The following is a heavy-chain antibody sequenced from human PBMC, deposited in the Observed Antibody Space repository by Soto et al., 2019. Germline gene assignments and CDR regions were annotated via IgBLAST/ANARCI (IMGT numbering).Heavy chain of an antibody. CDR3: ARDRSSSAWSDGWFDP. D-gene: IGHD6-19*01. CDR1: GGSISSDSYY. V-gene: IGHV4-61*01. CDR2: ISYSGST. J-gene: IGHJ5*02. Sequence: PSETLSLTCTVSGGSISSDSYYWGWIRQSPEKGLEWIASISYSGSTNYNPTLKSRVTISVDTSKNQFSLKLSSVTAADTAVYYCARDRSSSAWSDGWFDPWGQGTLVTVSS.